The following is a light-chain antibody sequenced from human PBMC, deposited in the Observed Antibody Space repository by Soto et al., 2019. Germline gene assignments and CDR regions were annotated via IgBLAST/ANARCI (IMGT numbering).Light chain of an antibody. CDR1: SSDVGGYKY. CDR3: ISYTDRQSYL. CDR2: AVS. J-gene: IGLJ1*01. Sequence: QSALTQPASVSGSPGQSITISCTGTSSDVGGYKYVSWYQQHPGKAPKLMIYAVSDRPPGVSDRFSGSKSGITASLTISGLQTEDEADYYCISYTDRQSYLFGTGTKVTVL. V-gene: IGLV2-14*01.